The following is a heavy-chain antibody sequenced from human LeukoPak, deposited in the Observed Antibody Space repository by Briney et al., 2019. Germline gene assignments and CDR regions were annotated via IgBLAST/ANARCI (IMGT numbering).Heavy chain of an antibody. D-gene: IGHD3-3*01. J-gene: IGHJ4*02. CDR3: ARDNTISGHYEVGY. CDR1: GLSVSTNY. V-gene: IGHV3-53*01. Sequence: GSLRLSCAASGLSVSTNYMIWVRQAPGMGLECVSVISNHGTTYYADSVKGRFSISRDNSKNTVFLQMNSLRAEDTAVYYCARDNTISGHYEVGYWGQGTLVTVSS. CDR2: ISNHGTT.